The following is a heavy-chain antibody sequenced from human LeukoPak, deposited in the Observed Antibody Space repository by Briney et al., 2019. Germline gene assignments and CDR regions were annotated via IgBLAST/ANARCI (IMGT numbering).Heavy chain of an antibody. D-gene: IGHD2-15*01. CDR3: VRTLSSCTGGKCYTSYYYAMDV. CDR1: GFSFSSYG. V-gene: IGHV3-48*01. Sequence: GGSLRLSCAASGFSFSSYGMNWVRQAPGKGLEWLSYISSNSRTIYYADSVRGRFTISRDNAENSLYLQMRSLRAEDTAVFYCVRTLSSCTGGKCYTSYYYAMDVWGQGTTVTVSS. J-gene: IGHJ6*02. CDR2: ISSNSRTI.